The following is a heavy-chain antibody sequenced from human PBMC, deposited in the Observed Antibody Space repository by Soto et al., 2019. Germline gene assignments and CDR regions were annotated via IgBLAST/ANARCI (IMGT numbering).Heavy chain of an antibody. CDR2: IYSDNNT. J-gene: IGHJ6*02. V-gene: IGHV3-53*02. Sequence: EVQLVETGGDLIQPGGSLRLSCAASGFTVSSDSMTWVRQAPGKGLEWISIIYSDNNTDYADSVKGRFSISRDTSKNILDLQMNSLRAEDTAEYYCARHYSAMGVWGQGNTVTVSS. CDR3: ARHYSAMGV. CDR1: GFTVSSDS.